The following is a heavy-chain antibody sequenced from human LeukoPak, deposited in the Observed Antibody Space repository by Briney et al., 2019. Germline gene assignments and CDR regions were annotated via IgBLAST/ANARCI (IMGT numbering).Heavy chain of an antibody. Sequence: KPSETLSLTCTVSGGSISSYYWSWIRQPPGKGLEWIGYIYYSGSTNYNPSLKSRVTISVDTSKNQCSLKLSSVTAADTAVYYCARVETAAGYFDYWGQGTLVTVSS. CDR3: ARVETAAGYFDY. CDR2: IYYSGST. J-gene: IGHJ4*02. V-gene: IGHV4-59*01. CDR1: GGSISSYY. D-gene: IGHD6-13*01.